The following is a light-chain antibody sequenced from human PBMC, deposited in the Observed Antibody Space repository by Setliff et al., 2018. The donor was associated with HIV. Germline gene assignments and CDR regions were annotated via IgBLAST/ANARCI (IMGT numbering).Light chain of an antibody. CDR2: MND. CDR1: SSNIGSNT. Sequence: LTQPPSASGTPGQRVTISCSGSSSNIGSNTVNWYQQLPGTAPKLLIYMNDQRPSGVPDRFTGSKSGTSGSLAISGLQSEDEADYYCAAWHDSLNRYVFGTGTKV. CDR3: AAWHDSLNRYV. V-gene: IGLV1-44*01. J-gene: IGLJ1*01.